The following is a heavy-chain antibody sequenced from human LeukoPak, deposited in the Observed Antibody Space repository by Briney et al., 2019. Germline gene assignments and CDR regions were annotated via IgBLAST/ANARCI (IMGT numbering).Heavy chain of an antibody. Sequence: GGSLRLSCAASGFTFSAYVMHWVRQAPGKGLECGAVISNDGNEKYYAGSVKGRFSISRDNSKNTLYLQMSSLRTEDTAVYYCARDGGYTGGWTYGAGDYWGQGSLVTVSS. CDR1: GFTFSAYV. CDR3: ARDGGYTGGWTYGAGDY. V-gene: IGHV3-30*04. CDR2: ISNDGNEK. D-gene: IGHD2-8*02. J-gene: IGHJ4*01.